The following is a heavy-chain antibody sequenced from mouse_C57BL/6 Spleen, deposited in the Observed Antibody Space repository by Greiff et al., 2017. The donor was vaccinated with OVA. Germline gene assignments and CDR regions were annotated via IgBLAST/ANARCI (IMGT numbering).Heavy chain of an antibody. CDR1: GYSITSGYY. D-gene: IGHD1-1*01. Sequence: DVQLVESGPGLVKPSQSLSLTCSVTGYSITSGYYWNWIRQFPGNKLEWMGYISYDGSNNYNPSLKNRISNTRDTSKNQFFLKLNSVTTEDTATYYCARDLGSSSFDYWGQGTTLTVSS. J-gene: IGHJ2*01. V-gene: IGHV3-6*01. CDR3: ARDLGSSSFDY. CDR2: ISYDGSN.